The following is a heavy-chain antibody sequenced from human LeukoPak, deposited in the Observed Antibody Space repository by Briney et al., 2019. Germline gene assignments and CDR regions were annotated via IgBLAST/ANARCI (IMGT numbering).Heavy chain of an antibody. CDR1: GFTFSSYA. CDR2: ISSSGGWT. V-gene: IGHV3-23*01. J-gene: IGHJ6*02. Sequence: GGSLRLSCAASGFTFSSYAMSWVRQAPGKGLEWVSAISSSGGWTCYADSVKGRFTISRDNSKNTLYLQMNSLRAEDTAVYYCAKAVVVAATYYYYGMDVWGQGTTVTVSS. D-gene: IGHD2-15*01. CDR3: AKAVVVAATYYYYGMDV.